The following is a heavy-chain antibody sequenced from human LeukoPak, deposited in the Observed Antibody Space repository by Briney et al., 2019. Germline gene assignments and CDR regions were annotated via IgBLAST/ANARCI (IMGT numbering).Heavy chain of an antibody. CDR2: INHSGST. CDR1: GGSFSGYY. D-gene: IGHD5-18*01. Sequence: SETLSLTCAVYGGSFSGYYWSWIRQPPGKGLEWIGEINHSGSTDYNPSLKSRVTISVDTSKNQFSLKLSSVTAADTAVHYCARVDTASDAFDIWGQGTMVTVSS. CDR3: ARVDTASDAFDI. J-gene: IGHJ3*02. V-gene: IGHV4-34*01.